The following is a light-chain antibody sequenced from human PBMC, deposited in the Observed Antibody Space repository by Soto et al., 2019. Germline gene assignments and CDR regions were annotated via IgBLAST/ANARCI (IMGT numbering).Light chain of an antibody. Sequence: DIQMTQSPSTLYASVGDRVTITCRASQSIDSWLAWYQQKPWKAPKFLIYKASILESVVTSRLSGSGSGTECSLTISSLQPDDFAKDHCQQYNTYLWTFGQGAPVQIK. CDR3: QQYNTYLWT. J-gene: IGKJ1*01. V-gene: IGKV1-5*03. CDR2: KAS. CDR1: QSIDSW.